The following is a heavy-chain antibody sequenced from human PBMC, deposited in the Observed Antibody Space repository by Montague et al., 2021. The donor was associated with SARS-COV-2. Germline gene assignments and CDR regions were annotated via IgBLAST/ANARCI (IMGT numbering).Heavy chain of an antibody. CDR3: TSGREGNYNVMDV. V-gene: IGHV6-1*01. Sequence: FAISGDSVPSNSATWNWVRQSPSRGLEWLGRTYYRSKRYNDYAVXVRGRVTINPDTSKNQFSLQLNSVTPEDTAIYYCTSGREGNYNVMDVWGQGTTVTVSS. J-gene: IGHJ6*02. CDR2: TYYRSKRYN. D-gene: IGHD1-1*01. CDR1: GDSVPSNSAT.